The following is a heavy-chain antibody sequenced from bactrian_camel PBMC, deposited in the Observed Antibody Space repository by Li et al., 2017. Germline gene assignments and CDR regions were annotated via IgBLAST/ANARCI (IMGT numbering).Heavy chain of an antibody. CDR3: ATDPGADSGSWCEVQFQTGDFRF. J-gene: IGHJ6*01. CDR2: ISGSSRRT. D-gene: IGHD3*01. V-gene: IGHV3S31*01. Sequence: DVQLVESGGDLVQPGGSLRLSCAASADIYSAHCMTWFREAPGKKREGVAFISGSSRRTYYDDSVKGRFTISKDDAKNVVYLEMKNLKPEDTATYYCATDPGADSGSWCEVQFQTGDFRFWGQGTQVTVS. CDR1: ADIYSAHC.